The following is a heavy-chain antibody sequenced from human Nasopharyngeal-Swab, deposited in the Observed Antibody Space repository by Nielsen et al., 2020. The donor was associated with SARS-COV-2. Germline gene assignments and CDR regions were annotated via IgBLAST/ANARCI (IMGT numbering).Heavy chain of an antibody. D-gene: IGHD1-1*01. J-gene: IGHJ4*02. CDR2: ISSDESTT. CDR3: ARDSPWQELDF. V-gene: IGHV3-74*01. Sequence: GGSLSLSCAASGFTFSIYWMNWVRQPPGKGLVWVSGISSDESTTTYADSVKGRFTISRDNTKNTLYLQMNSLRAEDTAVYYCARDSPWQELDFWGQGTLVTVSS. CDR1: GFTFSIYW.